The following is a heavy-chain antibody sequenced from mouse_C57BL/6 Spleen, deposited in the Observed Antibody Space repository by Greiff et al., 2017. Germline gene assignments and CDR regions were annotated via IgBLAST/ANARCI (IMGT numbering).Heavy chain of an antibody. J-gene: IGHJ2*01. Sequence: EVKLLESGPGLVKPSQSLSLTCSVTGYSITSGYYWNWIRQFPGNKLEWMGYISYDGSNNYNPSLKNRISITRDTSKNQFFLKLNSVTTEDTATYYCARRGAYGNYFDYWGQGTTLTVSS. CDR3: ARRGAYGNYFDY. CDR2: ISYDGSN. CDR1: GYSITSGYY. V-gene: IGHV3-6*01. D-gene: IGHD2-10*02.